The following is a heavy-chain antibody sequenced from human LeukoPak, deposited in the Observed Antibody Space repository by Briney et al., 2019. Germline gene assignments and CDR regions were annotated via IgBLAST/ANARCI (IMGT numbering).Heavy chain of an antibody. D-gene: IGHD5-24*01. CDR3: ARGAKRWLQFKTSAGFDY. Sequence: SVKVSCKASGGTFSSYAISWVRQAPGQGLEWMGGIIPIFGTANYAQKFQGRVTMTRDTSTSTVYMELNSLRSEDTAVYYCARGAKRWLQFKTSAGFDYWGQGTLVTVSS. CDR1: GGTFSSYA. V-gene: IGHV1-69*05. CDR2: IIPIFGTA. J-gene: IGHJ4*02.